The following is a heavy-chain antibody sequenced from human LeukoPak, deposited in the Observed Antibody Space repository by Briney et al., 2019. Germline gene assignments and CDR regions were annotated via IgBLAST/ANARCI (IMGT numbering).Heavy chain of an antibody. V-gene: IGHV1-46*01. D-gene: IGHD6-19*01. CDR1: GYTFTIYY. Sequence: ASVKVSCKASGYTFTIYYMHWVRQAPGQGLEWMGIINPSGGSTSYAQKFQGRVTMTRDTSTSTVYMELSSLRSEDTAVYYCARDRAVAGPDYYYYGMDVWGQGTTVTVSS. CDR3: ARDRAVAGPDYYYYGMDV. J-gene: IGHJ6*02. CDR2: INPSGGST.